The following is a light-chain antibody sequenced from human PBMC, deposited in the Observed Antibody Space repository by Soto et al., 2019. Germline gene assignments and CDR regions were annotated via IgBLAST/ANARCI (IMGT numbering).Light chain of an antibody. J-gene: IGLJ1*01. CDR3: SSYTTSGTPYV. CDR1: SSDVGGYNY. Sequence: QSVLTQPRSVSGSPGQSVTISCTGTSSDVGGYNYVSWYQQHPGKAPKLIISEVRDRPSGVSTRFSGSKSGNTASLTISGLQPEDEADYYCSSYTTSGTPYVFGTGTKLTVL. V-gene: IGLV2-14*01. CDR2: EVR.